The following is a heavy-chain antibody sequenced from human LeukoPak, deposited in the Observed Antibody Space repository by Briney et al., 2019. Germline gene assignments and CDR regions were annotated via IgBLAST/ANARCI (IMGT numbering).Heavy chain of an antibody. V-gene: IGHV6-1*01. CDR3: ARDMGSYGHPFSFEF. D-gene: IGHD3-16*01. J-gene: IGHJ4*02. Sequence: SQTPSLTCVISGDTVSSNSAAWSWIRLSPSRGLEWLGRTYYRSKWRNDYAASVRSRVTIDGDTSKNQFSLHLNSVSPDDTAIYYCARDMGSYGHPFSFEFWGQGTPVTVST. CDR1: GDTVSSNSAA. CDR2: TYYRSKWRN.